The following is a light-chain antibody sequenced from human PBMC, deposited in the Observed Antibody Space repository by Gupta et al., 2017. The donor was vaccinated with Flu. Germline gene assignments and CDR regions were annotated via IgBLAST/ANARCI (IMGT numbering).Light chain of an antibody. CDR2: GAS. V-gene: IGKV3-11*01. Sequence: EIVLTQSPATLSLSPGERATLSCRANQSVSSYLAWYRQKPGQAPRLLIYGASNRAPGIPSRFSGSVSGTDFTLTISSLEPEDFAVYYCQQRSGWYTFGQGTRVEIK. CDR3: QQRSGWYT. J-gene: IGKJ2*01. CDR1: QSVSSY.